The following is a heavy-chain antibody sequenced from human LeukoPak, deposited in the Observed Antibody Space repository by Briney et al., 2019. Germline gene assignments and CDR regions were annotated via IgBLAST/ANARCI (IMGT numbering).Heavy chain of an antibody. CDR1: GGSFSGYY. CDR3: ARDSGFLYCSSTSCLPRGYFDY. CDR2: IKQDGSEK. J-gene: IGHJ4*02. Sequence: PSETLSLTCAVYGGSFSGYYWSWVRQAPGKGLEWVANIKQDGSEKYYVDSVKGRFTISRDNAKNSLYLQMNSLKAEDTAVYYCARDSGFLYCSSTSCLPRGYFDYWGQGTLVTVSS. V-gene: IGHV3-7*01. D-gene: IGHD2-2*01.